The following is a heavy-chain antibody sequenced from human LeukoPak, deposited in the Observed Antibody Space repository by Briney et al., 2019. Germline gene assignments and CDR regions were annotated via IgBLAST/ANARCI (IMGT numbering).Heavy chain of an antibody. CDR3: ARGWDGYNRY. CDR1: GGSISSYY. D-gene: IGHD5-12*01. V-gene: IGHV4-59*01. CDR2: IYYSGST. J-gene: IGHJ4*02. Sequence: SETLSLTCTVSGGSISSYYWSWIRQPPGKGLEWIGYIYYSGSTNYNPSLKSRVTISVDTSKNQFSLKLSSVTAADTAVYYCARGWDGYNRYWGQGTLVTVSS.